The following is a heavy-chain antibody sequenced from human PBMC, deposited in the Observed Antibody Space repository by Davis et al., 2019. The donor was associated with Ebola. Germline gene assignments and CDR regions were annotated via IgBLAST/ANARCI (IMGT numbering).Heavy chain of an antibody. CDR1: GGSISSGGYS. CDR3: ARGPFITGTDWGYYYYGMDV. CDR2: IYHSGST. J-gene: IGHJ6*02. Sequence: SQTPSLTCAVSGGSISSGGYSWSWIRQPPGKGLEWIGYIYHSGSTYYNPSLKSRVTISVDRSKNQFSLKLSSVTAADTAVYYCARGPFITGTDWGYYYYGMDVWGQGTTVTVSS. D-gene: IGHD1-7*01. V-gene: IGHV4-30-2*01.